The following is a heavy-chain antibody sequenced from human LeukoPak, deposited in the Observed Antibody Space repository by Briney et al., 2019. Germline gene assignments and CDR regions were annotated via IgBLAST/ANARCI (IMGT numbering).Heavy chain of an antibody. J-gene: IGHJ4*02. Sequence: GGSLRLSCAASGFTFSSYWMSWVRQAPGKGLEWVANIKQDGSEKYYADSVKVRFTISRDNAKNSLYLQMNSLRAEDTAVYYCAARIPRTIAAIFYWGQGTLVTVSS. CDR2: IKQDGSEK. CDR1: GFTFSSYW. D-gene: IGHD6-13*01. V-gene: IGHV3-7*03. CDR3: AARIPRTIAAIFY.